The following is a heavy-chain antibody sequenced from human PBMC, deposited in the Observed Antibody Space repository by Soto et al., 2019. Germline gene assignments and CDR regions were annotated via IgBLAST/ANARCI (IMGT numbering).Heavy chain of an antibody. J-gene: IGHJ6*02. CDR1: GFTFSSYA. CDR3: AKQRGSSSGDRYYYYGMDV. Sequence: GGSLRLSCAASGFTFSSYAMSWVRQAPGKGLEWVSAISGSGGSTYYADSVKGRFTISRDNSKNTLYLQMNSLRAEDTAVYYCAKQRGSSSGDRYYYYGMDVWGQGTTVTVSS. D-gene: IGHD6-6*01. V-gene: IGHV3-23*01. CDR2: ISGSGGST.